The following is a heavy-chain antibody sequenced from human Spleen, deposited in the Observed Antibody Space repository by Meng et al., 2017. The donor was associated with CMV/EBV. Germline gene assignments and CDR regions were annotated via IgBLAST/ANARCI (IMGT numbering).Heavy chain of an antibody. CDR2: INPNSGGT. J-gene: IGHJ5*02. Sequence: ASVKVSCKTSGYTFTDYYLHWVRQAPGQGLEWMGWINPNSGGTNYAQKFQGRVTMTRDTSIRTAYMELSRLRSDDTAIYYCATVSGYCSSMTCYQFDPWGQGTLVTVSS. V-gene: IGHV1-2*02. CDR3: ATVSGYCSSMTCYQFDP. CDR1: GYTFTDYY. D-gene: IGHD2-2*01.